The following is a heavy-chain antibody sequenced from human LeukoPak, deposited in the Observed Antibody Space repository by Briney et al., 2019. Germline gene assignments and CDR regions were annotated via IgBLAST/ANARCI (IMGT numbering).Heavy chain of an antibody. J-gene: IGHJ4*02. Sequence: SQTLSLTCTVSGGSISSGGYYWSWIRQHPGKGLEWIGYIYYSGSTYYNPSLKSRVTISVDTSKNQFSLKLSSVTAADTAVYYCARGGSGGPVHGVYYFDYWGQGTLVTVSS. D-gene: IGHD2-15*01. CDR1: GGSISSGGYY. V-gene: IGHV4-31*03. CDR3: ARGGSGGPVHGVYYFDY. CDR2: IYYSGST.